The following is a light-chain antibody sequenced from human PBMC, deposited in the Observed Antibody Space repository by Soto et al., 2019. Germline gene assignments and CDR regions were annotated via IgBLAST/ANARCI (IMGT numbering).Light chain of an antibody. Sequence: IVMTQSPATLSVSPGERATLSCRSSHSVSVNLAWNQQKPGQAPRLLIYGASTRATDIPARFSGSGSGTAFTLSISSLQSEDLGIYYCQQYTNWPPMFTFGQGTKLEIK. CDR3: QQYTNWPPMFT. CDR2: GAS. CDR1: HSVSVN. J-gene: IGKJ2*01. V-gene: IGKV3-15*01.